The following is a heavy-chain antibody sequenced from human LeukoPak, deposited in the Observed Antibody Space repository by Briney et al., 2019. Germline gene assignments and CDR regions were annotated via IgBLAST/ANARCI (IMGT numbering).Heavy chain of an antibody. CDR1: GGSISSGDYY. V-gene: IGHV4-30-4*08. CDR2: IYYSGST. Sequence: SQTLSLTCTVSGGSISSGDYYWNWSRQPPGKGLEWIGYIYYSGSTYSNPSLKSRVTISVDTSKNQFSLKLSSVTAADTAVYYCAKGGPEASAGLSWFDPWGQGTLVTVSS. J-gene: IGHJ5*02. D-gene: IGHD1-14*01. CDR3: AKGGPEASAGLSWFDP.